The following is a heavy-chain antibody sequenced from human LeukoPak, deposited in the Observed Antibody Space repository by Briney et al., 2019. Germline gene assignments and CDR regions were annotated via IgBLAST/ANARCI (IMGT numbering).Heavy chain of an antibody. D-gene: IGHD3-22*01. J-gene: IGHJ4*02. V-gene: IGHV7-4-1*02. CDR3: ARWDYDSSGYALYYFDY. CDR1: GYTFTSYA. CDR2: INTYTGNP. Sequence: ASVKVSCKASGYTFTSYAMNWVRQAPGQGLEWMGWINTYTGNPTYAQGFTGRFVFSLDTSVSTAYLQISSLKAEDTAVYYCARWDYDSSGYALYYFDYWGQGTLVTVSA.